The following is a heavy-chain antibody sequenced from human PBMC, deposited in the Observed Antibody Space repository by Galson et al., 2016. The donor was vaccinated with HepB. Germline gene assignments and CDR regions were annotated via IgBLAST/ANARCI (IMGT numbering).Heavy chain of an antibody. Sequence: ALVKPTQTLTLTCSFSSVTTKRVDVGWIRQPPGKALEWLALIYWDEDKRYNPSLKSRLTITRDTSKNQVVLTMTNMDPVDTATCYCAHVRDGLELYFDSWGQGTLVTVSS. CDR3: AHVRDGLELYFDS. V-gene: IGHV2-5*02. J-gene: IGHJ4*02. CDR2: IYWDEDK. D-gene: IGHD1-1*01. CDR1: SVTTKRVD.